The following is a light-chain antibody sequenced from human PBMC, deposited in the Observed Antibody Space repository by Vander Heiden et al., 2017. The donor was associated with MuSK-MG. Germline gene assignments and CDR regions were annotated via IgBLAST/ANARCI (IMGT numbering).Light chain of an antibody. CDR3: QKYGSSPPIT. CDR2: GTS. V-gene: IGKV3-20*01. Sequence: EIAMTQSPGTLSLSPGVRATLSCRASQSVSRSYLAWYQQRPGQAPRLLMYGTSTRATGIPDRFSGSGSGTDFTLIISRLEPEDFAVYYCQKYGSSPPITFGQGTRLEIK. J-gene: IGKJ5*01. CDR1: QSVSRSY.